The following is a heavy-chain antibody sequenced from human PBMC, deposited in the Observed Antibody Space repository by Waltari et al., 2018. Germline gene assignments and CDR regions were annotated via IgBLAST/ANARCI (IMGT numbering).Heavy chain of an antibody. Sequence: EVQLVESGGGLMQPGGSLRLSCTASEFTVSSGYMTWVRQAPGKGLEWLSTVYSSGATYYAESVTGRFTMSRDNSRNMLSLQMNNLRPEDTALYYCAKGLVGSTTAFEYWGQGTLVTVSS. CDR1: EFTVSSGY. V-gene: IGHV3-53*01. J-gene: IGHJ4*02. CDR2: VYSSGAT. D-gene: IGHD1-26*01. CDR3: AKGLVGSTTAFEY.